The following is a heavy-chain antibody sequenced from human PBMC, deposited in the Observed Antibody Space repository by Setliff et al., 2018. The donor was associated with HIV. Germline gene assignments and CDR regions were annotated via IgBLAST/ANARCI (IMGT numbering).Heavy chain of an antibody. CDR3: ARGRVAVVKGYYYYYYGMDV. J-gene: IGHJ6*02. Sequence: ETLSLTCAVSGYAISSGYYWGWIRRPPGKGLEWIGEINHSGSTNYNPSLKSRVTISVDTAKNQFSLKLSSVTAADTAVYYCARGRVAVVKGYYYYYYGMDVWGQGTTVTVSS. V-gene: IGHV4-38-2*01. D-gene: IGHD2-15*01. CDR2: INHSGST. CDR1: GYAISSGYY.